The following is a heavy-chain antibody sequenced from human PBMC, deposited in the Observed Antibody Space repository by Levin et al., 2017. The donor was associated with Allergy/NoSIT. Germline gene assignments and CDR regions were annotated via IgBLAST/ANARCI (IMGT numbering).Heavy chain of an antibody. CDR3: ARIPHIGHSYGYYYGMDV. CDR1: GFSLSTSGMC. CDR2: IDWDDDK. Sequence: ESGPTLVKPTQTLTLTCSFSGFSLSTSGMCVTWIRQPPGKALEWLARIDWDDDKYYSTSLKTRLTISKDTSKNQVVLTMTNMDPVDTATYYCARIPHIGHSYGYYYGMDVWGQGTAVTVSS. J-gene: IGHJ6*02. V-gene: IGHV2-70*11. D-gene: IGHD5-18*01.